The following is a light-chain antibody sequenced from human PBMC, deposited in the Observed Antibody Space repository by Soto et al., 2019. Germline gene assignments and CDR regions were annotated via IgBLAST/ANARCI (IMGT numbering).Light chain of an antibody. CDR1: QSISSF. CDR2: DGS. J-gene: IGKJ5*01. CDR3: QQHYNWPRIT. Sequence: EIVLTQSTPTLSLSPGERATLSCRASQSISSFLAWYQQRPGQAPRLLISDGSNRATGIPARFSGSGSGTDFTLTITSLEPEDFAVYYCQQHYNWPRITFGQGTRLEIK. V-gene: IGKV3-11*01.